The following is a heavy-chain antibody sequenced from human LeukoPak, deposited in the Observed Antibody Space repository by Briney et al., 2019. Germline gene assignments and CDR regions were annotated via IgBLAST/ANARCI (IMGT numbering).Heavy chain of an antibody. CDR1: GYSFPNYW. CDR3: ARLASDIVATTGY. CDR2: IYPGDSDT. Sequence: GESLKISCRGSGYSFPNYWIGWVRQMPGKGLECMGIIYPGDSDTRYSPSFQGQVTISADKSISTAYLQWSSLKASDTAMYYCARLASDIVATTGYWGQGTLVTVSS. D-gene: IGHD5-12*01. J-gene: IGHJ4*02. V-gene: IGHV5-51*01.